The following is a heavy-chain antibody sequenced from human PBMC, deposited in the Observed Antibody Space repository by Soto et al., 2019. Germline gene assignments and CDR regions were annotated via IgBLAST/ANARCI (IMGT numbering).Heavy chain of an antibody. CDR3: ARHGVYGYYCMDV. J-gene: IGHJ6*03. CDR1: GYSFTSYW. CDR2: IYPGDSDT. D-gene: IGHD3-16*01. Sequence: PGESLNISCKGSGYSFTSYWIGWVRQMPGKGLEWMGIIYPGDSDTKYSPSFQGQVTISADKSISTAYLQWSSLKASDTAMYYCARHGVYGYYCMDVWGKGTTVTVSS. V-gene: IGHV5-51*01.